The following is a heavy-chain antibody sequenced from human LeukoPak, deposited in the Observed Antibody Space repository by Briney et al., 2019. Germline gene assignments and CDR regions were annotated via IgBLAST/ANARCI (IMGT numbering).Heavy chain of an antibody. V-gene: IGHV3-48*01. J-gene: IGHJ5*02. D-gene: IGHD1-26*01. CDR3: ARDIYYWFDP. Sequence: GGSLRLSCAASGFTFTSYSMNWVRQAPGKGLEWVSYISSSSSTIYYADSVKGRFTISRDNAKNSLYLQMDSLRAEDTAVYYCARDIYYWFDPWGQGTLVTVSS. CDR2: ISSSSSTI. CDR1: GFTFTSYS.